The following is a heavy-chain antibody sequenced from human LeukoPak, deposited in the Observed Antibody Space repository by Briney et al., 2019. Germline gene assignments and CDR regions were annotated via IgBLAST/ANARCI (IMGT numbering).Heavy chain of an antibody. J-gene: IGHJ6*02. D-gene: IGHD6-6*01. CDR2: ISGSGGST. CDR1: GFTLKRYA. V-gene: IGHV3-23*01. Sequence: GGFLRLSRAGPGFTLKRYALSWVRQAPGKGLGWGSAISGSGGSTYYADSVKGRFTISRDNSKNTLYLQMNSLRAEDTAVYYCANSYSSSARGNYYYGMDVWGQGTTVTVSS. CDR3: ANSYSSSARGNYYYGMDV.